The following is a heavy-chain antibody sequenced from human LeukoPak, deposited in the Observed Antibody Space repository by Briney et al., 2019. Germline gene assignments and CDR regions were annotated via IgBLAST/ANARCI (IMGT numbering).Heavy chain of an antibody. CDR2: IYHSGST. D-gene: IGHD3-22*01. V-gene: IGHV4-30-2*01. CDR1: GGSISSGGYS. J-gene: IGHJ4*02. CDR3: ARGGLFSSGYYAPIFDY. Sequence: PSETLSLTCAVSGGSISSGGYSWSWIRQPPGKGLEWMGYIYHSGSTYYNPSLKSRVTISVDRSKNQFSLKLSSVTAADTAVYYCARGGLFSSGYYAPIFDYWGQGTLVTVSS.